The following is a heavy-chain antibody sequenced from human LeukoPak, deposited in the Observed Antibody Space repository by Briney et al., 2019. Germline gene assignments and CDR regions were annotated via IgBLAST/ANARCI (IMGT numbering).Heavy chain of an antibody. J-gene: IGHJ4*02. Sequence: GGSLRLSCAASGFTFSSYSMNWVRQAPGKGLEWISYISSSSRTIYYTGSVKGRFTISRDNAKNSLYLQMNSLRDDDTAVYYCARDRQGYYSHDYWGQGTLVTVSS. CDR1: GFTFSSYS. D-gene: IGHD2-15*01. CDR3: ARDRQGYYSHDY. CDR2: ISSSSRTI. V-gene: IGHV3-48*02.